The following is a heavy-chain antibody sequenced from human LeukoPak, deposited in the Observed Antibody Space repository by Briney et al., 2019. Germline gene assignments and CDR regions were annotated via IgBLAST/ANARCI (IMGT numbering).Heavy chain of an antibody. J-gene: IGHJ4*02. CDR2: ITRSNYI. V-gene: IGHV3-21*04. Sequence: GGSLRLSCAASGFTFSNYGMSWVRQAPGKGLDWVSSITRSNYIYYADSVKGRFTISRDNAKNSLYLQMNSLRAEDTAVYYCATSGLRSGYYVWGQGTLVTVSS. D-gene: IGHD3-10*02. CDR1: GFTFSNYG. CDR3: ATSGLRSGYYV.